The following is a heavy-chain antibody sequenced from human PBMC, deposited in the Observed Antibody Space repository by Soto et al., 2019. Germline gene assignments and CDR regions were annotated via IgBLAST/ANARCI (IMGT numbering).Heavy chain of an antibody. V-gene: IGHV3-30-3*01. CDR1: GFTFSSYA. J-gene: IGHJ4*02. CDR3: AREEGDSSSWYFDY. Sequence: QVQLVESGGGVVQPGRSLRLSCAASGFTFSSYAMHWVRQAPGKGLEWVAVISYDGSNKYYADSVKGRFTISRDNSKNALYLQMSRLRAEDTAVYSCAREEGDSSSWYFDYGGQGTLVTVSS. D-gene: IGHD6-13*01. CDR2: ISYDGSNK.